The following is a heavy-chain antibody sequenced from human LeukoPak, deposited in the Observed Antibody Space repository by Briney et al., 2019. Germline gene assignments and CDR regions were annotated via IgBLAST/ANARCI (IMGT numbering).Heavy chain of an antibody. CDR1: GGTFSSYA. D-gene: IGHD3-9*01. V-gene: IGHV1-69*05. J-gene: IGHJ3*02. CDR3: ARHPLDYDILNGYYIEDAFDI. Sequence: EASVKVSCKASGGTFSSYAISWVRQAPGQGLEWMGRIIPIFGTANYAQKFQGRVTITTDESTSTAYMELSSLRSEDTAVYYCARHPLDYDILNGYYIEDAFDIWGQGTMVTVSS. CDR2: IIPIFGTA.